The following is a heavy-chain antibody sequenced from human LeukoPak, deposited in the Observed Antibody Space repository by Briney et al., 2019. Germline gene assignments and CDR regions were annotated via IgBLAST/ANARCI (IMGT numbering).Heavy chain of an antibody. D-gene: IGHD1-1*01. CDR2: IYYSGNS. CDR1: GGSIRRYY. CDR3: ARQNLRGGSNNWSVSNFDY. Sequence: SETLSLTCNVSGGSIRRYYWSWIRQPPGKGLEWIGYIYYSGNSNYNPSLKSRVPISLDTSNNQFSLKLSSVTAAHTAVYYCARQNLRGGSNNWSVSNFDYWGQGTLVTVSS. J-gene: IGHJ4*02. V-gene: IGHV4-59*08.